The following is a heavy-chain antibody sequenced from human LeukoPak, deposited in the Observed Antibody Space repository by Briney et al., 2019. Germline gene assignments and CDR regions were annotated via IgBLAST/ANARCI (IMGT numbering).Heavy chain of an antibody. D-gene: IGHD2-21*02. Sequence: GGSLRLSCTTSGFTFSNAWMSWVRQAPGKGLEWVGRISTKTDDGTTDYAAPVKGRFTISRDDSKNTLYLQMNSLKTEDTAVYYCIKSSGDWHWGQGTLVTVSS. CDR2: ISTKTDDGTT. J-gene: IGHJ4*02. CDR3: IKSSGDWH. CDR1: GFTFSNAW. V-gene: IGHV3-15*01.